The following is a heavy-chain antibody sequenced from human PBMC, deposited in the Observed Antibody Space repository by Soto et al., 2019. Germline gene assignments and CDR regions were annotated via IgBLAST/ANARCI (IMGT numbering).Heavy chain of an antibody. CDR1: GYTLTELS. D-gene: IGHD3-9*01. CDR2: FDPEDGET. V-gene: IGHV1-24*01. CDR3: ATGQCGYFDPRCRSYYYMDV. Sequence: GASVKVSCKVPGYTLTELSMHWVRQAPGKGLEWMGGFDPEDGETIYAQKFQGRVTMTEDTSTDTAYMELSSLRSEDTAVYYCATGQCGYFDPRCRSYYYMDVWGKGTTVTVS. J-gene: IGHJ6*03.